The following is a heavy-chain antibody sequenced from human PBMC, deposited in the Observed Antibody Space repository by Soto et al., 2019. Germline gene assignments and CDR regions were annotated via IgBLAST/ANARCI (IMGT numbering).Heavy chain of an antibody. D-gene: IGHD2-15*01. V-gene: IGHV1-18*01. CDR1: AYTFTNYA. Sequence: QVQLVQSGAEVKKPGASVRVSCQTSAYTFTNYAVSWVRQAPGQGLEWMGWISGDNGNTIYAQKFQVRITMTTDTSTRKAYMELRSLISDATAVYYCATGLLGYCSGGSCYSDSWGQGTLVTVSS. J-gene: IGHJ4*02. CDR2: ISGDNGNT. CDR3: ATGLLGYCSGGSCYSDS.